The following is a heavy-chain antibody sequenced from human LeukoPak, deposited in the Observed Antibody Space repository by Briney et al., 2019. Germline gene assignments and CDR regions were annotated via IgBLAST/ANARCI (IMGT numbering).Heavy chain of an antibody. D-gene: IGHD6-13*01. Sequence: ASVKVSCKASGYTFTSYGISWVRQAPGQGLEWMGWISAYNGNTNYAQKLQGRVTMTTDTSTSKAYMELRSLRSDDTAVYYCARDELYSSSWDYYGMDVWGQGTTVTVSS. CDR3: ARDELYSSSWDYYGMDV. J-gene: IGHJ6*02. CDR1: GYTFTSYG. V-gene: IGHV1-18*01. CDR2: ISAYNGNT.